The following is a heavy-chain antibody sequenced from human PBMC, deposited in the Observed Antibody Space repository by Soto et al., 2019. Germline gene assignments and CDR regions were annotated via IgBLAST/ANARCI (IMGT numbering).Heavy chain of an antibody. CDR1: GYTFTSYA. CDR3: ARDYGSSWYIWFAP. J-gene: IGHJ5*02. CDR2: ISADNGNT. D-gene: IGHD6-13*01. V-gene: IGHV1-3*01. Sequence: ASVKVSCKASGYTFTSYAMHWVRQAPGQRLEWMGWISADNGNTNYSQKLQGRVTMTTDTSTSTAYMELRSLRSDDTAAYYCARDYGSSWYIWFAPWGQGTLVTVSS.